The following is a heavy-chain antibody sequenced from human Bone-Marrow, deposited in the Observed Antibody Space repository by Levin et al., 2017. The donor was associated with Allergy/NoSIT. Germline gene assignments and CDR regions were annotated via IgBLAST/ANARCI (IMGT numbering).Heavy chain of an antibody. CDR2: ISFDGNDK. V-gene: IGHV3-30*18. CDR1: GFTFSSYG. D-gene: IGHD3/OR15-3a*01. CDR3: AKQLGTAYSLPPLHS. J-gene: IGHJ4*02. Sequence: HPGGSLRLSCAASGFTFSSYGMHWVRQAPGKGLEWVALISFDGNDKYYADSVKGRFTISRDSSENTLSLQMTSLRVEDTAIYYCAKQLGTAYSLPPLHSWGPGTLVTVSP.